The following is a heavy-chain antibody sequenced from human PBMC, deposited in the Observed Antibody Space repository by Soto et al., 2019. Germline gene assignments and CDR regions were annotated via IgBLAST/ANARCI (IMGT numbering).Heavy chain of an antibody. CDR1: GYTFTSYG. D-gene: IGHD3-22*01. V-gene: IGHV1-18*01. J-gene: IGHJ4*02. CDR2: ISAYNGNT. Sequence: ASVKVSCKASGYTFTSYGISWVRQAPGQGFEWMGWISAYNGNTNYAQKLHGRVTMTTDTSTSTAYMELRSLRSDDTAVYYCARANYYDSSGYYYDVDYWGQGTLVTVSS. CDR3: ARANYYDSSGYYYDVDY.